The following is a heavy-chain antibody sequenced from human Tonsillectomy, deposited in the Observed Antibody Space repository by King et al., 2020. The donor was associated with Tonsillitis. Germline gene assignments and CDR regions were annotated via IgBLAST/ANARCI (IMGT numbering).Heavy chain of an antibody. CDR3: ARVSQPFGVYPHFDS. D-gene: IGHD1-1*01. CDR2: ISNDGRNR. V-gene: IGHV3-30*04. CDR1: GFIFSDYS. Sequence: VQLVESGGGVVQPGTSRRLSCAASGFIFSDYSMHWVRQAPGKGLEWVALISNDGRNRYYADSVKGRFTISRDSSKNTLYLEMNSLRVEDTAVYYCARVSQPFGVYPHFDSWGQGTLVTVSS. J-gene: IGHJ4*02.